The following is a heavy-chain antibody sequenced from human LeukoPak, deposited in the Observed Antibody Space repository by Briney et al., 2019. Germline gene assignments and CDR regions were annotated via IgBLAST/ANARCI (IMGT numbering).Heavy chain of an antibody. Sequence: GVSLKISCKGSGYIFTNNWIGWVRQIRGKGREWMGIIYLGDSDTRYSSSFEGQVTISADKSMTTPYLQCSSLKASDTAMYYCARQTRDGSGSRGYSFDFWGQGTLVPVSS. D-gene: IGHD3-10*01. CDR1: GYIFTNNW. CDR3: ARQTRDGSGSRGYSFDF. V-gene: IGHV5-51*01. CDR2: IYLGDSDT. J-gene: IGHJ4*02.